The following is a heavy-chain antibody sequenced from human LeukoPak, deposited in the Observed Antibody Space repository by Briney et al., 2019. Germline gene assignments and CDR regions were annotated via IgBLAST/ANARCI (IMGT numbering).Heavy chain of an antibody. CDR2: IWYDGSNK. CDR1: GFTFSSYG. CDR3: ARDEADFWSGYYSGKNGYYYMDV. J-gene: IGHJ6*03. Sequence: GGSLRLSCAASGFTFSSYGMHWVRQAPGKGLEWVAVIWYDGSNKYYADSVKGRLTISRDNSKITLYLQMNSLRAEDTAVYYCARDEADFWSGYYSGKNGYYYMDVWGKGTTVTVSS. V-gene: IGHV3-33*01. D-gene: IGHD3-3*01.